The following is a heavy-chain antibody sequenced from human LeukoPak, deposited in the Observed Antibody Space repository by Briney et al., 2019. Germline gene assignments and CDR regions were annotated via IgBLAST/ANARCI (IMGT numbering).Heavy chain of an antibody. D-gene: IGHD6-19*01. V-gene: IGHV4-59*01. Sequence: SETLSLTCTVSGGSISSYYWSWIRQPPGEGLEWIGYIYYSGSTNYNPSLKSRVTISVDTSKNQFSLTLSSVTAADTAVYYCASQYSSGWYDYWGQGTLVTVSS. J-gene: IGHJ4*02. CDR1: GGSISSYY. CDR2: IYYSGST. CDR3: ASQYSSGWYDY.